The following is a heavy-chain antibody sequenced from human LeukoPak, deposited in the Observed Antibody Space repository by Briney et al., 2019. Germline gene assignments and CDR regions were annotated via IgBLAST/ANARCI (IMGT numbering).Heavy chain of an antibody. Sequence: GGSLRLSCAASGFTFSSYAMHWVRQAPGKGLEWVAVISYDGSNKYYADSVKGRFTISRDNSKNTLYLQMNSLRAEDTAVYYCARDPYSSSWSYGMDVWGQGTAVTVSS. V-gene: IGHV3-30-3*01. CDR3: ARDPYSSSWSYGMDV. CDR2: ISYDGSNK. CDR1: GFTFSSYA. J-gene: IGHJ6*02. D-gene: IGHD6-13*01.